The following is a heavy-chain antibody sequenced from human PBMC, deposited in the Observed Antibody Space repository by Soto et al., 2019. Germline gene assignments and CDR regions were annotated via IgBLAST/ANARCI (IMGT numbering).Heavy chain of an antibody. J-gene: IGHJ5*02. V-gene: IGHV3-30-3*01. D-gene: IGHD3-10*01. CDR1: GFTFSDYS. CDR3: ARDRAGNNWFDP. Sequence: GGSLRLSCAASGFTFSDYSMHWVRQAPGKGLEWVAVLSSDGSNKYYADSARGRFTISRDNSENMFYLQMNSLRAEDTALYYCARDRAGNNWFDPWGQGTLVTVSS. CDR2: LSSDGSNK.